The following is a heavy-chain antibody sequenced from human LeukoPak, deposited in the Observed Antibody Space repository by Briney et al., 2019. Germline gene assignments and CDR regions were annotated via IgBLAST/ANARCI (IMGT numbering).Heavy chain of an antibody. Sequence: GSLRLSCAASGFTFSSYSMNWVRQPPGKGLEWIGEINHSGSTNYNPSLKSRVTISVDTSKNQFSLKLSSVTAADTAVYYCARRSGYSYGFRTGPIDFWGQRALVTVSS. CDR1: GFTFSSYS. J-gene: IGHJ4*02. D-gene: IGHD5-18*01. V-gene: IGHV4-34*01. CDR3: ARRSGYSYGFRTGPIDF. CDR2: INHSGST.